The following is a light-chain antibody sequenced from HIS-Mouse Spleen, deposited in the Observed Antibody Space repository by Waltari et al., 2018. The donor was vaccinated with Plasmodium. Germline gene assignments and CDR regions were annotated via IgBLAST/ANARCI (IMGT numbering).Light chain of an antibody. Sequence: DIVMTQSPDSLAVSLGERATINCKSSPSVLYSFNNKNYLAWDQQKPGQPPKLLIYWASTRESGVPDRFSGSGSGTDFTLTISSLQAEDVAVYYCQQYYSTPYTFGQGTKLEIK. CDR1: PSVLYSFNNKNY. CDR3: QQYYSTPYT. J-gene: IGKJ2*01. CDR2: WAS. V-gene: IGKV4-1*01.